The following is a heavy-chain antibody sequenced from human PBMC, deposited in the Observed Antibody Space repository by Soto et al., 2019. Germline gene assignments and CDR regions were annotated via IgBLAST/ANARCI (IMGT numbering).Heavy chain of an antibody. V-gene: IGHV1-46*01. CDR3: ARGGSGSTSSPEAFDI. CDR2: INPSGGST. CDR1: GYTFISRY. J-gene: IGHJ3*02. Sequence: ASVKVSSKASGYTFISRYIHWVRQAPGQGLEWMGIINPSGGSTTYAQKFQGRVTMTRDTSTSTVYMELSSPRSEDTAVYYCARGGSGSTSSPEAFDIWGQGTLVTVSS. D-gene: IGHD2-2*01.